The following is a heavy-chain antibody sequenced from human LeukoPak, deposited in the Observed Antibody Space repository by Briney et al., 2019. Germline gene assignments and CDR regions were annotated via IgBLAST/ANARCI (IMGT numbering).Heavy chain of an antibody. CDR2: ISGSNGNT. J-gene: IGHJ4*02. D-gene: IGHD1-26*01. Sequence: ASVKVSCKASGYTFTSYDINWVRQAPGQGLEWMGWISGSNGNTNYAQKFQGRVSMTADTSTSTAYMELRSLRSDDTAVYYCARSGRGTYYYFDLWGQGTLVTVSS. CDR3: ARSGRGTYYYFDL. CDR1: GYTFTSYD. V-gene: IGHV1-18*01.